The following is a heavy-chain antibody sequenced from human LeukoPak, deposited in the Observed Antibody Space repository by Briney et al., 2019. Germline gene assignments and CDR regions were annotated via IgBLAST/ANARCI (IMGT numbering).Heavy chain of an antibody. J-gene: IGHJ6*02. V-gene: IGHV3-23*01. CDR1: GFTFSGYA. D-gene: IGHD4-17*01. Sequence: HPGGSLRLPCAASGFTFSGYAMSWVRQAPGKGLEWVSAISGSGGSTYYADSVKGRFTISRDNSKNTLYLQMNSLKTEDTAVYYCTTSSYMTTVTPYYYYGMDVWGQGTTVTVSS. CDR2: ISGSGGST. CDR3: TTSSYMTTVTPYYYYGMDV.